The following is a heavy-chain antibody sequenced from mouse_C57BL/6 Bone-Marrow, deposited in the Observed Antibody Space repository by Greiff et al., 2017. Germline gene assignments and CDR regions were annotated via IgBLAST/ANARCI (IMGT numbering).Heavy chain of an antibody. CDR3: ARGRYDYDYAMDY. D-gene: IGHD2-4*01. J-gene: IGHJ4*01. CDR1: GYSITSGYY. Sequence: EVQLVESGPGLVKPSQSLSLTCSVTGYSITSGYYWNWIRQFPGNKLEWMGYISYDGSNKYNPSLKNRISITRDTSKNQFFLKLNSVTTEDTATYYCARGRYDYDYAMDYWGQGTSVTVSS. V-gene: IGHV3-6*01. CDR2: ISYDGSN.